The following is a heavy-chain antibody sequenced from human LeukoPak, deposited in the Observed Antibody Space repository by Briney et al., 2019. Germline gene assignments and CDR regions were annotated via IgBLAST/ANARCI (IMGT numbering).Heavy chain of an antibody. CDR1: GFTFSSYA. J-gene: IGHJ4*02. V-gene: IGHV3-23*01. CDR2: LRANVGGT. CDR3: AKAYSNAYPYYFDS. Sequence: PGGALRLSCAASGFTFSSYAMSGVRQAPGGGLEGVSLLRANVGGTYYADSVKGRFTISSDNSKNKLHLQMNSLRAEDRAVYHCAKAYSNAYPYYFDSWGQGTLVTVSS. D-gene: IGHD3-16*01.